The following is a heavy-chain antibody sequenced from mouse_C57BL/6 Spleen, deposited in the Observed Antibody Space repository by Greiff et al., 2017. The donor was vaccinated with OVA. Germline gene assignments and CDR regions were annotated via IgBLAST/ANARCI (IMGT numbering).Heavy chain of an antibody. V-gene: IGHV5-4*03. CDR3: SRSDYYGSSSLDY. CDR2: ISDGGSYT. Sequence: EVKLVESGGGLVKPGGSLKLSCAASGFTFSSYAMSWVRQTPETRLEWVATISDGGSYTYYPDNVKGRFTISRDNAKNNLYLQMSHLKSEDTAMYYCSRSDYYGSSSLDYWGQGTTLTVSS. CDR1: GFTFSSYA. D-gene: IGHD1-1*01. J-gene: IGHJ2*01.